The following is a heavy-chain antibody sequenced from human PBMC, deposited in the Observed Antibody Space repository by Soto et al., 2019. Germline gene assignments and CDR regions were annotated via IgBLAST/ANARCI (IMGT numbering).Heavy chain of an antibody. V-gene: IGHV3-30*03. Sequence: QVQLVESGGGVVQPGRSLRLSCVASGFTFSNHGMHWVRQAPGKGLEWVAVISFEGSIKYYTDSVKGRFTISRDDSKNTVYLQMNSLRAEDTAVYFCARDSGVGSCSGGSCYTSNWFDPWGQGTRVTVSS. CDR3: ARDSGVGSCSGGSCYTSNWFDP. D-gene: IGHD2-15*01. CDR1: GFTFSNHG. J-gene: IGHJ5*02. CDR2: ISFEGSIK.